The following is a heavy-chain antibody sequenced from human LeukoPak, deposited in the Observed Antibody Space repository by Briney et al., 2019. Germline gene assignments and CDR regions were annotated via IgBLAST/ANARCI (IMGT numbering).Heavy chain of an antibody. V-gene: IGHV3-48*03. CDR2: ISGSSSVI. D-gene: IGHD2-2*01. CDR1: GFTFSSYE. Sequence: GGSLRLSCAASGFTFSSYEMNWVRQTPGKGLEWVSYISGSSSVIYYVDSVKGRFTISRDNAKNSLYLQMNSLRAEDTAVYYCAREDYQDAFDIWGQGTMVTVSS. J-gene: IGHJ3*02. CDR3: AREDYQDAFDI.